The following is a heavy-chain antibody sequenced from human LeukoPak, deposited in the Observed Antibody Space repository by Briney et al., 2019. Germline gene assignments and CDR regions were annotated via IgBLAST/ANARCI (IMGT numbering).Heavy chain of an antibody. CDR2: ISYDGSNK. CDR3: AKDHGMGYSYGPNWYFDL. D-gene: IGHD5-18*01. Sequence: GGSLRPSCAASGFTFSSYAMHWVRQAPGKGLEWVAVISYDGSNKYYADSVKGRFTISRDNSKNTLYLQMNSLRAEDTAVYYCAKDHGMGYSYGPNWYFDLWGRGTLVTVSS. J-gene: IGHJ2*01. V-gene: IGHV3-30-3*01. CDR1: GFTFSSYA.